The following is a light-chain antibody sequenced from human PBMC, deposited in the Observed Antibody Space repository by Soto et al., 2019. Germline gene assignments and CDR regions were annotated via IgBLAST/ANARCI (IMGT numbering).Light chain of an antibody. Sequence: EIVLTQSPATLSLSPGDRATLSCRASQSISPYLAWYQHKPGQAPRLLIYDASNRATGIPARFSGSGSGTDLTLTISSLQSEDFAVYYCQQYNNWPPTRTFGQGTKVDIK. CDR1: QSISPY. CDR3: QQYNNWPPTRT. V-gene: IGKV3-11*01. J-gene: IGKJ1*01. CDR2: DAS.